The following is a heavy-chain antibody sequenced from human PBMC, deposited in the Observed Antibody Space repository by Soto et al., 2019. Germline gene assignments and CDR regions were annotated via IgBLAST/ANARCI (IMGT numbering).Heavy chain of an antibody. J-gene: IGHJ4*02. CDR2: IFGERDTI. Sequence: PGGSLRLSCAASGFTFSSYEMNWVRQAPGKGLEWIAYIFGERDTIYTDSVRGRFTISRDNAKNSLYLQMNSLRAEDTAVYYCAREKSGCSGGCLDYWGQGTLVTVSS. CDR1: GFTFSSYE. V-gene: IGHV3-48*03. D-gene: IGHD2-15*01. CDR3: AREKSGCSGGCLDY.